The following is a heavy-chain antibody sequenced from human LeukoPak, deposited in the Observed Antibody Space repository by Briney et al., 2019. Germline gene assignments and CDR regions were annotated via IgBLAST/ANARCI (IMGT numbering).Heavy chain of an antibody. V-gene: IGHV3-23*01. CDR3: AKVRVSIAVALKPDFDY. CDR1: GFTFSSYA. J-gene: IGHJ4*02. D-gene: IGHD6-19*01. CDR2: ISGSGGST. Sequence: GGSLRLSCAASGFTFSSYAMSWVRQAPGKGLEWVSAISGSGGSTYYADSVKGRFTISRDNSKNTLYLQMNSLRAEDTAVYYCAKVRVSIAVALKPDFDYWGQGTLVTVFS.